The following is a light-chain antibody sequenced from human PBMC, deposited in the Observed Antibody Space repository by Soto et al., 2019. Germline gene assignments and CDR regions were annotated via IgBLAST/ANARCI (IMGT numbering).Light chain of an antibody. CDR3: QSYDSSLSGNV. CDR2: ANT. V-gene: IGLV1-40*01. Sequence: QSVLTQPPSVSGAPGQRVTISCTGSSSSIGAGYDVHWYQQLPGTAPKLLIYANTNRPSGVPGRFSGSKSGTSASLAITGLQAEDEADYYCQSYDSSLSGNVFGTGTKLTVL. J-gene: IGLJ1*01. CDR1: SSSIGAGYD.